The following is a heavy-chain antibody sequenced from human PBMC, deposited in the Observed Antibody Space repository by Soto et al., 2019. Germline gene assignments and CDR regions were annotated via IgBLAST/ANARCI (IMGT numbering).Heavy chain of an antibody. CDR1: GYTFTGYY. J-gene: IGHJ5*02. D-gene: IGHD2-2*01. V-gene: IGHV1-2*04. CDR2: INPNSGGT. Sequence: ASVKGSCKASGYTFTGYYMHWVRQAPGQGLEWMGWINPNSGGTNYAQKFQGWVTMTRDTSISTAYMELSRLRSDDTAVYYCARGVPNPASPKDIVVVPAHNWFDPWGQGTLVTVSS. CDR3: ARGVPNPASPKDIVVVPAHNWFDP.